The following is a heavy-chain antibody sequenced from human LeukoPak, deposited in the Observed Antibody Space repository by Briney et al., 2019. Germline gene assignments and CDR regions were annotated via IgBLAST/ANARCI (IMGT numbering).Heavy chain of an antibody. V-gene: IGHV1-8*01. Sequence: GASVKVSCKASGYTFTSYDINWVRQATGQGLEWMGWTNPNSGNTGYAQKFQGRVTMTRNTSISTAYMELRSLRSDDTAVYYCASQYNLVRAFDIWGQGTMVTVSS. CDR3: ASQYNLVRAFDI. CDR1: GYTFTSYD. CDR2: TNPNSGNT. D-gene: IGHD1-1*01. J-gene: IGHJ3*02.